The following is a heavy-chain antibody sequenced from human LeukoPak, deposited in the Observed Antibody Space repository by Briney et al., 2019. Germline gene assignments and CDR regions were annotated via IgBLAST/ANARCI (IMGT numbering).Heavy chain of an antibody. CDR3: ARDGGLYCSGGSCYSSYYYYYMDV. Sequence: ASVKVSCKSSGYTFTSYGISWVRQAPGQGLEGMGWISAYNGNTNYAQKLQGRVTMTTDTSTSTAYMELRSLRSDDTAVYYCARDGGLYCSGGSCYSSYYYYYMDVWGKGTTVTVSS. V-gene: IGHV1-18*01. D-gene: IGHD2-15*01. CDR2: ISAYNGNT. CDR1: GYTFTSYG. J-gene: IGHJ6*03.